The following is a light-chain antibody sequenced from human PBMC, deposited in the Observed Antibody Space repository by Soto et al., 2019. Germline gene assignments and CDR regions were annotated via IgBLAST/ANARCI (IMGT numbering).Light chain of an antibody. V-gene: IGKV1-33*01. CDR2: GAS. CDR3: QHYDHLPPFT. Sequence: DIQMTQSPASLSASVGDRVTITCQASQDIRKYLSWYQQKPGRAPKLLIYGASYLETGVPSRFSGSGYGTDFTFTISSPQPEDIATYYCQHYDHLPPFTFGPGTKVAI. J-gene: IGKJ3*01. CDR1: QDIRKY.